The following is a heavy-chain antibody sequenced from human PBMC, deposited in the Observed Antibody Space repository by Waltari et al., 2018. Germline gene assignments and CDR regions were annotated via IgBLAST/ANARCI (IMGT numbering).Heavy chain of an antibody. CDR1: GFTFSSYA. J-gene: IGHJ5*02. D-gene: IGHD2-8*02. V-gene: IGHV3-23*01. Sequence: EVQLLESGGGLVQPGGSLRLSCAASGFTFSSYAMSWVRQAPGKGLEWVSAISGSGGSTYYADSVKGRFTTSRDNSKNPLYLKMNSLRAEDTAVYYCAKASSICTGVVCPHYNWFDPWGQGTLVTVSS. CDR2: ISGSGGST. CDR3: AKASSICTGVVCPHYNWFDP.